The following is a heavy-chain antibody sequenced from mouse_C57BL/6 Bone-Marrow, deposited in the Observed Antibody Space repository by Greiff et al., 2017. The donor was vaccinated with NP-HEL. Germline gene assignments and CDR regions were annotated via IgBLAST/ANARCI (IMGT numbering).Heavy chain of an antibody. J-gene: IGHJ3*01. V-gene: IGHV1-26*01. CDR1: GYTFTDYS. D-gene: IGHD2-5*01. Sequence: EVQLQQSGPELVKPGASVKISCKASGYTFTDYSMNWVKQSPGQRLEWIGDINPNTGCTSYNQTFKGKATLTVDKSSRTAYMEVRSLTSNDSAVYECARDYSNWPMAYWGQGTLVTVSA. CDR2: INPNTGCT. CDR3: ARDYSNWPMAY.